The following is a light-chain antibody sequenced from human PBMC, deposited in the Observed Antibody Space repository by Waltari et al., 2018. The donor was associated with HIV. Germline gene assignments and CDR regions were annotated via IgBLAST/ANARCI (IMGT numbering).Light chain of an antibody. V-gene: IGLV1-44*01. CDR1: SSNIGSNT. CDR2: SNN. CDR3: AAWDDSLNAL. Sequence: QSVLTQPPSASGTPGQRVTLSCSGSSSNIGSNTVNWYQQLPGTAPKPLIYSNNQRPSGVPDRFSGSKSGTSASLAISGLQSEDEADYYCAAWDDSLNALFGGGTKLTVL. J-gene: IGLJ2*01.